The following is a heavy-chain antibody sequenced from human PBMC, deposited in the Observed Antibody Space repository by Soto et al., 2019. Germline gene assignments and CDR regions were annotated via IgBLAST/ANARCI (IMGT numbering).Heavy chain of an antibody. D-gene: IGHD2-8*01. J-gene: IGHJ4*02. CDR1: GGSISSYY. CDR3: AREPADGAPFDY. Sequence: KPSETLSLTCTVSGGSISSYYWSWIRQPPGKGLEWIGYIYYSGSTNYNPSLKSRVTISVDTSKNQFSLKLSSVTAADTAVYYCAREPADGAPFDYWGQGTLVTVSS. CDR2: IYYSGST. V-gene: IGHV4-59*01.